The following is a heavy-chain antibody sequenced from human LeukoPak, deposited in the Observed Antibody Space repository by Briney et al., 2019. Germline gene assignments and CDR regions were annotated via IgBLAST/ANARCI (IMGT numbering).Heavy chain of an antibody. D-gene: IGHD3-3*01. CDR3: TTALSDFWSGYRYFDC. J-gene: IGHJ4*02. CDR1: GFTFSNAW. CDR2: IKSKTDGGTT. V-gene: IGHV3-15*01. Sequence: PGGSLRLSCAASGFTFSNAWMSWVRQAPGKGLEWVGRIKSKTDGGTTDYAAPVKGRFTISRDDSKNTLYLQMNSLKTEDTAVYYCTTALSDFWSGYRYFDCWGQGTLVTVSS.